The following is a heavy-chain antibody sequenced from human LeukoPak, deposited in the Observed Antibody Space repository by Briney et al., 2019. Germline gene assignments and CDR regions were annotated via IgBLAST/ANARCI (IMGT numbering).Heavy chain of an antibody. D-gene: IGHD3-10*01. J-gene: IGHJ3*02. Sequence: ASVKVSCKASGYTFTGYYIHWVRQAPGQGLEWMGWINPNSGDTNYAQKFQGRVTMTRDTSISTAYMELSRLKSDDTAVYYCARVLWFGEFLDAFDIWGQGTMVTVSS. CDR2: INPNSGDT. CDR3: ARVLWFGEFLDAFDI. CDR1: GYTFTGYY. V-gene: IGHV1-2*02.